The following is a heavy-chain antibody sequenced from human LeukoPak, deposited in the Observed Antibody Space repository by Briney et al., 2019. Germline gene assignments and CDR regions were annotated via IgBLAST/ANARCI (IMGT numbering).Heavy chain of an antibody. CDR2: ISYSAIT. J-gene: IGHJ4*02. CDR3: ARDVGDVYYFDY. Sequence: SETLSLTCTVSGGSISSYYWSWIRQPPGKGLEWIGYISYSAITNYNPALKSRVTISIDTSKNQFSLKLSSVTAADTAVYYCARDVGDVYYFDYWGQGTLVTVSS. V-gene: IGHV4-59*01. CDR1: GGSISSYY. D-gene: IGHD3-16*01.